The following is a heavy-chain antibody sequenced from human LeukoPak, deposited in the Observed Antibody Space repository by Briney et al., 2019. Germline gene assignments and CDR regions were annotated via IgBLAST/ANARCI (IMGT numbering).Heavy chain of an antibody. J-gene: IGHJ5*02. CDR3: ARDRVVVPAAKRGWFDP. D-gene: IGHD2-2*01. CDR2: INPNSGAT. CDR1: GYTFTGYY. Sequence: GASVKVSCKASGYTFTGYYMHWVRQAPGQGLEWMGWINPNSGATNYAQKFQGRVTMTRDTSISTAYMELSRLRSDDTAVYYCARDRVVVPAAKRGWFDPWGQGTLVTVSS. V-gene: IGHV1-2*02.